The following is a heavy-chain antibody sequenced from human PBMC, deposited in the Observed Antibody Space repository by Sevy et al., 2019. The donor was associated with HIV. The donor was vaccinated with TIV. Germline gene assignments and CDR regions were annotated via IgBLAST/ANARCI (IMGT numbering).Heavy chain of an antibody. Sequence: ASVKVSCKASGYTFIGYYIHWVRQAPGQGLEWMGWINPNSGGTNYEQRFQGRVTMTSDTSISTAYMELSRLRSDDTAVYYCARGWGLLAVTASWFDFDYWGQGTLVTVSS. CDR2: INPNSGGT. J-gene: IGHJ4*02. V-gene: IGHV1-2*02. D-gene: IGHD2-21*02. CDR3: ARGWGLLAVTASWFDFDY. CDR1: GYTFIGYY.